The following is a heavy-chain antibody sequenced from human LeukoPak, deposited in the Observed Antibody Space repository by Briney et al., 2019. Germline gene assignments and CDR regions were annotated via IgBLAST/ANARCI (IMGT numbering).Heavy chain of an antibody. Sequence: PGRSLRLSCPASGFTFSSYGMHWVRQAPGKGLEWVAVISYDGSNKYYADSVKGRFTISRDNSKNTLYLQMNSLRAEDTAVYYCAKDVRDYFDYWGQGTLVTVSS. V-gene: IGHV3-30*18. CDR3: AKDVRDYFDY. D-gene: IGHD3-10*02. J-gene: IGHJ4*02. CDR2: ISYDGSNK. CDR1: GFTFSSYG.